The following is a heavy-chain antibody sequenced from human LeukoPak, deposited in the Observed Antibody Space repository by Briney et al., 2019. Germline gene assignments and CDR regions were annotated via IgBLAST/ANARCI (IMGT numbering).Heavy chain of an antibody. J-gene: IGHJ4*02. CDR2: VKPDESEK. CDR3: VTHEVTVITRSTFDY. D-gene: IGHD3-16*01. CDR1: GFTFSNYW. V-gene: IGHV3-7*01. Sequence: GGSLRLSCVASGFTFSNYWMSWVRQAPGKGLEWVANVKPDESEKYYGDSVKGRFTISRDNAKNSLYLQMLSLRVDDTAVYYCVTHEVTVITRSTFDYWGQGTLLTVSS.